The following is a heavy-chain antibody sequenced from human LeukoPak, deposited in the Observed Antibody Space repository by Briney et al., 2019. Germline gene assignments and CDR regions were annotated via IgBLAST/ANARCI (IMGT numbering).Heavy chain of an antibody. CDR3: AKGDRPTTTVTTTIDY. J-gene: IGHJ4*02. V-gene: IGHV3-7*03. CDR1: GFTFSSSC. Sequence: GGSLRLSCAASGFTFSSSCMTWVRQAPGKGLEWVANIKRDGKDKFYRDSVKGRFTISRDNSKNSLYLQMNSLRAEDTALYYCAKGDRPTTTVTTTIDYWGQGTLVTVSS. CDR2: IKRDGKDK. D-gene: IGHD4-17*01.